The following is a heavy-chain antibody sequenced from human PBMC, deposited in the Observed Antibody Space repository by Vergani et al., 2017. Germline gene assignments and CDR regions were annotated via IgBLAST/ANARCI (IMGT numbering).Heavy chain of an antibody. J-gene: IGHJ6*02. CDR3: ARGAAEQWLAEVYYYGMDV. V-gene: IGHV4-4*02. D-gene: IGHD6-19*01. CDR1: GGSISSSNW. CDR2: IYHSGST. Sequence: QVQLQESGPGLVKPSGTLSLTCAVSGGSISSSNWWSWVRQPPGKGLEWIGAIYHSGSTTYNPSLKSRVTISVDKSKNQFSLKLSSVTAADTAVYYWARGAAEQWLAEVYYYGMDVWGQGTTVTVSS.